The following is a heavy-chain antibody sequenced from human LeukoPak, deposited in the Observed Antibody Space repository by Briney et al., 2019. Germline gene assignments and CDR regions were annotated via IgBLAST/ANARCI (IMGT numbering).Heavy chain of an antibody. CDR3: APSGTTSVVRGEYRYYFDY. CDR1: GFTFSSYS. V-gene: IGHV3-48*02. D-gene: IGHD3-10*01. CDR2: ISSSSSTI. Sequence: GGSLRLSCGASGFTFSSYSMNWVRQAPGKGLEWVSYISSSSSTIYYADSVKGRFTISRDNAKNSLYLQMNSLRDEDTAVYYCAPSGTTSVVRGEYRYYFDYWGQGTLVTVSS. J-gene: IGHJ4*02.